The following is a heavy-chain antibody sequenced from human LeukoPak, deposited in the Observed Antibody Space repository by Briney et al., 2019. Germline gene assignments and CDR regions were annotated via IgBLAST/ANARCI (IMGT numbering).Heavy chain of an antibody. D-gene: IGHD2-21*01. CDR1: GYTFTSYG. V-gene: IGHV1-18*01. CDR3: ARDPLYCGGDCYSSANWFDP. Sequence: GASVKVSCKASGYTFTSYGISWVRQAPGQGLEWMGWISAYNGNTNYAQKLQGRVTMTTDTSTSTAYMELRSLRSDDTAVYYCARDPLYCGGDCYSSANWFDPWGQGTLVTVSS. CDR2: ISAYNGNT. J-gene: IGHJ5*02.